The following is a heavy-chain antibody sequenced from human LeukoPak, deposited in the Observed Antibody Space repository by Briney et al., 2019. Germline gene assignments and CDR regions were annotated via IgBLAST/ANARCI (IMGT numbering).Heavy chain of an antibody. CDR3: AKEFVWGSYRYHSGDY. J-gene: IGHJ4*02. D-gene: IGHD3-16*02. CDR1: GFTFSSYS. Sequence: GGSLRLSCAASGFTFSSYSMNWVRQAPGKGLEWVSAISGSGGSTYYADSVKGRFTISRDNSKNTLYLQMNSLRAEDTAVYYCAKEFVWGSYRYHSGDYWDQGTLVTVSS. CDR2: ISGSGGST. V-gene: IGHV3-23*01.